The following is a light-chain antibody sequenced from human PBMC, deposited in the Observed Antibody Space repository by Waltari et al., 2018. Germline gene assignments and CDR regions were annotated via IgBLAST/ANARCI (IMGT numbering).Light chain of an antibody. V-gene: IGLV2-11*01. CDR3: FAYAGTYTYL. CDR1: SNDIGGYVY. J-gene: IGLJ1*01. CDR2: DVS. Sequence: QSALTQPRPVSSSPGQSVTISCTGPSNDIGGYVYVSWYHTYPGRAPRLLIFDVSPRPSGVPDRFSGSKSGTKASLTISGLQSDDEADYYCFAYAGTYTYLFGTGTRVTVL.